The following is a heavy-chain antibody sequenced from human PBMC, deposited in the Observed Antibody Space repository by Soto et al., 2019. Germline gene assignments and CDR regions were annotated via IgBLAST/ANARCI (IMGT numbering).Heavy chain of an antibody. V-gene: IGHV1-8*01. CDR3: ARGQGYYDSSGYYPFDY. Sequence: QVQLVQSGAEVKKPGASVKVSCKASGYTFTSYDINWVRQATGQGLEWMGWKNSNSGNTGYAQKFQGRNTMTRTTSISTAYMELSRPRSEDTAVYYCARGQGYYDSSGYYPFDYWGQGTLVTVTS. D-gene: IGHD3-22*01. CDR2: KNSNSGNT. CDR1: GYTFTSYD. J-gene: IGHJ4*02.